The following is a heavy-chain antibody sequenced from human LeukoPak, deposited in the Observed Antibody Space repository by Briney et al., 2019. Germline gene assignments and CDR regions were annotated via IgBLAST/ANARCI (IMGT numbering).Heavy chain of an antibody. CDR2: ISYDDGSNK. CDR1: GFTFSSYG. J-gene: IGHJ4*02. Sequence: PGGSLRLSCATSGFTFSSYGMHWVRQAPGKGLEWVAVISYDDGSNKYYADYVKGRFTISRDNYKNTLYLQMNSLRPEDTAVYYCAKGSTFFDSWGQGTLVTVSS. CDR3: AKGSTFFDS. D-gene: IGHD2/OR15-2a*01. V-gene: IGHV3-30*18.